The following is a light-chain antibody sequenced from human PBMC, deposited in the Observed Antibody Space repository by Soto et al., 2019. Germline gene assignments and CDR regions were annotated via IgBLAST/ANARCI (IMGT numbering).Light chain of an antibody. CDR2: DVN. Sequence: QSALTQPASVSRSPGQSIVISCTGTSSDVGGYNYVSWYQQHPGKAPKLMIYDVNNRPSGVSNRFSGSKSGNTASLTISGLQAEDEADYYCCSYTTSSTYVFGTGTKVTVL. V-gene: IGLV2-14*03. CDR3: CSYTTSSTYV. CDR1: SSDVGGYNY. J-gene: IGLJ1*01.